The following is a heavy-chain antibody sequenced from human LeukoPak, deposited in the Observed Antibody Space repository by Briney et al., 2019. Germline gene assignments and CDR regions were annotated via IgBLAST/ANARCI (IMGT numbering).Heavy chain of an antibody. J-gene: IGHJ4*02. CDR3: ARDRSTVAGIDY. D-gene: IGHD6-19*01. V-gene: IGHV3-7*01. CDR1: GFTFSTYW. Sequence: GGSLRLSCAASGFTFSTYWMAWVRQAPGKGLEWVATIKPDGGDKYYVDSVKGRFTISRDNARNSLFLQMNSLRAEDTAVYCCARDRSTVAGIDYWGQGTLVTVSS. CDR2: IKPDGGDK.